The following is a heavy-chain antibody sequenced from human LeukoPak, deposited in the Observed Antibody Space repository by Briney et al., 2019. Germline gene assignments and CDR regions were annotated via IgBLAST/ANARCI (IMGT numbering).Heavy chain of an antibody. CDR2: IKQDGSEE. CDR3: AKDRVRGVATGTFDY. J-gene: IGHJ4*02. Sequence: GGSLRLSCAASGFTFSSYWMSWVRQAPGKGLEWVANIKQDGSEEYYVDSVKGRFTISRDNAKNSLYLQMNSLRAEDTAVYYCAKDRVRGVATGTFDYWGQGTLVTVSS. D-gene: IGHD3-10*01. CDR1: GFTFSSYW. V-gene: IGHV3-7*01.